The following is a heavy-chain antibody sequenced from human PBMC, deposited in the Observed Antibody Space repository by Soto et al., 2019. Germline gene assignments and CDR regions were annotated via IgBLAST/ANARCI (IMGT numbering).Heavy chain of an antibody. J-gene: IGHJ4*02. V-gene: IGHV4-34*01. CDR2: INHSGST. CDR3: ARGRRLRLRTYYFDY. CDR1: GGSFSGYY. Sequence: PSETLSLTCAVYGGSFSGYYWSWIRQPPGKGLEWIGEINHSGSTNYNPSLKSRVTISVDTSKNQFSLKLSSVAAADTAVYYCARGRRLRLRTYYFDYWGQGTLVTVSS. D-gene: IGHD2-15*01.